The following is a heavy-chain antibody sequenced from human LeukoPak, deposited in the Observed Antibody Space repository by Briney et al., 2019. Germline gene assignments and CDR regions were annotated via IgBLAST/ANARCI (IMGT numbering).Heavy chain of an antibody. CDR1: GGSISSYY. J-gene: IGHJ4*02. D-gene: IGHD2-21*01. CDR3: ARHGGAYSFDY. Sequence: SETLSLTCTVSGGSISSYYWSWIRQPPGKGLEWIGYIDDSGRTNYNPSLKSRVTISVATSKNQFSLELISESAADTAVYYCARHGGAYSFDYWGQGTLVTVSS. CDR2: IDDSGRT. V-gene: IGHV4-59*08.